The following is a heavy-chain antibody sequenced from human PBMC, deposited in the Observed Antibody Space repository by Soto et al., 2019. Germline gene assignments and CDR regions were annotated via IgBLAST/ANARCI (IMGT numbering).Heavy chain of an antibody. Sequence: GASVKVSCKASGYTFTSYDINWVRQATGQGLEWMGWMNPNSGNTAYAQKFQGRVTMTRNTSISTAYMELSSLRSEDTAVYYCARDAGAAAGKYYYGMDVWGQGTTVTVS. V-gene: IGHV1-8*01. CDR1: GYTFTSYD. J-gene: IGHJ6*02. CDR2: MNPNSGNT. CDR3: ARDAGAAAGKYYYGMDV. D-gene: IGHD6-13*01.